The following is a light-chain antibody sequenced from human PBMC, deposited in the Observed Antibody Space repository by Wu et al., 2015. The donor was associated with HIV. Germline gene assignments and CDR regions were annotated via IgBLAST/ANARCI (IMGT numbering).Light chain of an antibody. CDR3: YQRSNWPFT. CDR1: QSVSGY. CDR2: NAY. Sequence: EIVLTQSPDTLSLSPGERATLSCRASQSVSGYLVWYQQKPGQAPRLLIYNAYSRATGIPARFSGSGSGTDFTLTISSLEPEDFAVYYCYQRSNWPFTFGQGTRLEIK. J-gene: IGKJ5*01. V-gene: IGKV3-11*01.